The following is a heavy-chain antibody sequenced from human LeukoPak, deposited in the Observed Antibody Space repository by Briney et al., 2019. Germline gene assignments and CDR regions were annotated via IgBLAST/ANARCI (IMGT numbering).Heavy chain of an antibody. Sequence: PGGSLRLSCAASGFTFSTYNMNWIRQAPGKGLEWVSYISSSGSTIYYADSVKGRFTISRDNAKNSLYLQMNSLRAEDTAVYYCTTDILTGSDWGQGTLVTVSS. D-gene: IGHD3-9*01. J-gene: IGHJ4*02. CDR1: GFTFSTYN. V-gene: IGHV3-48*04. CDR2: ISSSGSTI. CDR3: TTDILTGSD.